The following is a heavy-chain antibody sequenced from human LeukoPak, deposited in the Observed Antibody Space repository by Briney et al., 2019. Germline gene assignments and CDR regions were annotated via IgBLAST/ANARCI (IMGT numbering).Heavy chain of an antibody. D-gene: IGHD3-10*01. V-gene: IGHV4-59*01. Sequence: KPSETLSLTCTVSGGSISSNYWSWIRQPPGKGLEWIGYIYYSGSTNYNPSLKSRVTISVDTSKNQFSLKLSSVTAADTAVYYCARAYYGSGSYYQHFDYWGQGTLVTVSS. CDR1: GGSISSNY. CDR3: ARAYYGSGSYYQHFDY. J-gene: IGHJ4*02. CDR2: IYYSGST.